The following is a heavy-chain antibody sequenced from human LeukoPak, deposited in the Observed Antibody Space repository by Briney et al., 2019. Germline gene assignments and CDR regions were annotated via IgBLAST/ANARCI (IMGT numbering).Heavy chain of an antibody. CDR2: VSGGDSRT. Sequence: GGSLRLSCAASGIIFNNYAISWVRQAPGKGPEWVSAVSGGDSRTFYADSVKGRFTIFTDNSKNTLYLQMNSLRDEDTAVYYCAKEEAVAGVPYFQHWGQGTLVTVSS. CDR1: GIIFNNYA. D-gene: IGHD6-19*01. J-gene: IGHJ1*01. V-gene: IGHV3-23*01. CDR3: AKEEAVAGVPYFQH.